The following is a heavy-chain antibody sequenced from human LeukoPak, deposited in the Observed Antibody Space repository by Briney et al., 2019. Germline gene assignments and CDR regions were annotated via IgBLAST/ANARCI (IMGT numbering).Heavy chain of an antibody. V-gene: IGHV3-7*03. Sequence: GGSLRLSCAGSGFTDSGLTFSSDWMSWVRQPPGKGLEWVANINQDTIKKYYLDSVKGRFTISRDHAKNSLYLQMNSLRAEDTALYYCTTAPSGYAYMNGWHLDYWGQGALVTVSS. CDR3: TTAPSGYAYMNGWHLDY. CDR1: GFTDSGLTFSSDW. CDR2: INQDTIKK. J-gene: IGHJ4*02. D-gene: IGHD5-18*01.